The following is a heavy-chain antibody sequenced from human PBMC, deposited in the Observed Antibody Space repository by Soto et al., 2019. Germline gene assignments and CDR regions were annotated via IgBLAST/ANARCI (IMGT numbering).Heavy chain of an antibody. V-gene: IGHV1-69*08. CDR3: ARSRGSYYSNFDS. J-gene: IGHJ4*02. Sequence: QVQLVQSGAEVKNPGSSVKVSCKAPADTFTGYTVTWVRQAPGQGLEWVGRVIPIRGASNFAQKFQGRVPISADKATDTAYMVLTGLTSEDTAVYYCARSRGSYYSNFDSWGQGTLVTVSS. CDR2: VIPIRGAS. CDR1: ADTFTGYT. D-gene: IGHD3-10*01.